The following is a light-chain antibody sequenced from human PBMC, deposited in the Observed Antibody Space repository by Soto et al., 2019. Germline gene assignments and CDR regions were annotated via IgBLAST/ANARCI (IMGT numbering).Light chain of an antibody. CDR3: CSSAGRDTLYV. Sequence: QSALSQPRSVSGSPGQSVTISCTGTSTDVGGYNYVSWYQQHPGKVPKLMLYDVSKRPSGVPDRFSGSKSGNTASLTISGLQAEDEADYYCCSSAGRDTLYVFGSGTKLTVL. V-gene: IGLV2-11*01. J-gene: IGLJ1*01. CDR1: STDVGGYNY. CDR2: DVS.